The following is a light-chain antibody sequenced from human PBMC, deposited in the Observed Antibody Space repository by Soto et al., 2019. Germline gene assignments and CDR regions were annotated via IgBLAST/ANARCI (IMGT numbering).Light chain of an antibody. CDR3: QQWGSSST. Sequence: EILLTQSPGTQSLSLGERSTLXXRDSQTFSNSFLSCFQQIPGQAPXLLIYGAYMRATGIPDRFSGSGSGTDFTLTISRLEPEDFAVYYCQQWGSSSTFGQGTRLEIK. CDR1: QTFSNSF. CDR2: GAY. V-gene: IGKV3-20*01. J-gene: IGKJ5*01.